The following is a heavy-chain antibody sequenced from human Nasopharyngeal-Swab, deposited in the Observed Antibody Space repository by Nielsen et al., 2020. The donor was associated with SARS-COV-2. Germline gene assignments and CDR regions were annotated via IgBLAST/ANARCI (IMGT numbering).Heavy chain of an antibody. Sequence: ASVKVSCKASGYTFTSYGISWVRRAPGQGLEWMGWISAYNGNTNYAQKLQGRVTMTTDTSTSTAYIELRSLRSDDTAVYYCARAYYDILTGRGHDAFDIWGQGTMVTVSS. J-gene: IGHJ3*02. CDR3: ARAYYDILTGRGHDAFDI. D-gene: IGHD3-9*01. V-gene: IGHV1-18*01. CDR1: GYTFTSYG. CDR2: ISAYNGNT.